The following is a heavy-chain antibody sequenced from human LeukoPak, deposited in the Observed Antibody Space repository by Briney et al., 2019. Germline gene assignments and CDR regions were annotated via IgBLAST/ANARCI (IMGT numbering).Heavy chain of an antibody. J-gene: IGHJ4*02. CDR2: IYHSGST. CDR3: ARRVVPAATFDY. V-gene: IGHV4-38-2*01. CDR1: GYSISSGYY. Sequence: SETLSLTCAVSGYSISSGYYWGWIRQPPGKGLEWIGSIYHSGSTYYNPSLKSRVTISVDTSKNQFSLKLSSVTAADTAVYYCARRVVPAATFDYWDQGTLVTVSS. D-gene: IGHD2-2*01.